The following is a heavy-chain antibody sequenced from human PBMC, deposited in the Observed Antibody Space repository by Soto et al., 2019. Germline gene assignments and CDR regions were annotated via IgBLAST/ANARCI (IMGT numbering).Heavy chain of an antibody. D-gene: IGHD3-3*01. CDR2: IWYDGSNK. Sequence: QVQLVESGGGVVQPGRSLRLSCAASGFTFSSYGMHWVRQAPGKGLEWVAVIWYDGSNKYYADSVKGRFTISRDNSKNTLYLQMNSLRAEDTAVYYCARDTGDFWSGYPLSNWFDPWGQGTLVTVSS. V-gene: IGHV3-33*01. CDR3: ARDTGDFWSGYPLSNWFDP. CDR1: GFTFSSYG. J-gene: IGHJ5*02.